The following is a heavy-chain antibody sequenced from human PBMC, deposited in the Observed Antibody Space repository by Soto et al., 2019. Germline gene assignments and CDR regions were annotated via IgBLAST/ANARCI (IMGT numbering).Heavy chain of an antibody. V-gene: IGHV3-74*01. Sequence: EVQLAESGGGLVQPGGSLRLSCAASGFTFSPHWMHWVRQAPGKGLVWVSRINQDGSTTDYADSVKGRFTISRDNAKNTFFLQMKSLRAEDTAVYYCGRGGSSSPNGMDVWGQGTTVIVSS. J-gene: IGHJ6*02. CDR2: INQDGSTT. D-gene: IGHD6-13*01. CDR3: GRGGSSSPNGMDV. CDR1: GFTFSPHW.